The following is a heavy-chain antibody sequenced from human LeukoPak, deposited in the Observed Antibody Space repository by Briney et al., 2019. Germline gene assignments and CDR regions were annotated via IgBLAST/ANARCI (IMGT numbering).Heavy chain of an antibody. CDR3: DRARNNWFDP. D-gene: IGHD6-6*01. J-gene: IGHJ5*02. CDR1: GGSISSYY. Sequence: PSETLSLTCTVSGGSISSYYWSWIRQPPGKGLELIGYIYYSGSTNYNPSLKGRVTISVDTSKNHCSLKLSSVTAADTAVYYCDRARNNWFDPWGQGTLVTVSS. V-gene: IGHV4-59*08. CDR2: IYYSGST.